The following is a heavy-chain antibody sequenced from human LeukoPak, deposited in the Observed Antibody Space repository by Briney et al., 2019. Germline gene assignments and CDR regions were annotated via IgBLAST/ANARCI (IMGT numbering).Heavy chain of an antibody. Sequence: ASVKVSCKASGYTFTSYAISWVRQAPGQGLEWMGWISADNGNTDYAQRFQGRVTMTTDTSTSTAYMELRSLRSEDTAVYYCARGDCSGGSCYSDVEVGWFDPWGQGTLVTVSS. CDR1: GYTFTSYA. V-gene: IGHV1-18*01. D-gene: IGHD2-15*01. J-gene: IGHJ5*02. CDR2: ISADNGNT. CDR3: ARGDCSGGSCYSDVEVGWFDP.